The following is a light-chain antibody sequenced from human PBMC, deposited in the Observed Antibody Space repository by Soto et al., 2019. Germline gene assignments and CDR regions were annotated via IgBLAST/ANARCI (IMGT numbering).Light chain of an antibody. J-gene: IGKJ4*01. CDR1: QDINKY. CDR3: QQYDNLVT. CDR2: DAS. V-gene: IGKV1-33*01. Sequence: DIQMTQSPSSLSASVGDRVTITCQASQDINKYLNWYQQKPGKAPKLLIYDASNLETGVPSRFSGSRSGTDFTFTINNLQPEDIATYYCQQYDNLVTVGGGTKVDIK.